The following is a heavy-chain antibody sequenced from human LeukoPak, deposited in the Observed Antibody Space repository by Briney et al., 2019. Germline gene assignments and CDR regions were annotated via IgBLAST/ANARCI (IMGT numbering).Heavy chain of an antibody. Sequence: PSETLSLTCAVYGGSFSGYYWSWIRQAPGKWLEWIWEINHSGGTNYNPSLKSRVTISVDASKNQFSLKLSSVTAADTAVYYCADYGDYAFDIWGQGTMVTVSS. V-gene: IGHV4-34*01. D-gene: IGHD4-17*01. CDR1: GGSFSGYY. CDR3: ADYGDYAFDI. J-gene: IGHJ3*02. CDR2: INHSGGT.